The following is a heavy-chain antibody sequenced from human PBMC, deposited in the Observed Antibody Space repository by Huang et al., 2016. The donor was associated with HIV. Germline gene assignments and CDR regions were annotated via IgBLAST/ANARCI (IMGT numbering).Heavy chain of an antibody. V-gene: IGHV4-59*01. CDR2: MYYMGST. D-gene: IGHD7-27*01. Sequence: QVQLQESGPGLVKPSETLSLTCTVSGGSISSYYWGWIRQPPGKGLEWIGYMYYMGSTNYNPSLKSRVTISVDTSKNQFSLKLSSVTAADTAVYYCARSHSIHWGFNWFDPWGQGTLVTVSS. CDR3: ARSHSIHWGFNWFDP. CDR1: GGSISSYY. J-gene: IGHJ5*02.